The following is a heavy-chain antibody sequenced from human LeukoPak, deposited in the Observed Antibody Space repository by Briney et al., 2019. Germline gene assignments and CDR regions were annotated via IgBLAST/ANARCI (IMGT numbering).Heavy chain of an antibody. CDR2: INPNSGGT. CDR3: ARGRAARPFYWFDP. J-gene: IGHJ5*02. Sequence: ASVKVSCKASGYTFTGYYMHWVRQAPGQGLEWMGWINPNSGGTYYAQKFQGRVTMTRDTSISTAYMELSRLRSDDTAVYYCARGRAARPFYWFDPWGQGTLVTVSS. CDR1: GYTFTGYY. V-gene: IGHV1-2*02. D-gene: IGHD6-6*01.